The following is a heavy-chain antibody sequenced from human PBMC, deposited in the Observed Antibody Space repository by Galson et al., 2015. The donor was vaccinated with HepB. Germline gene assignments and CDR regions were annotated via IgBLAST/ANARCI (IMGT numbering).Heavy chain of an antibody. D-gene: IGHD5-18*01. CDR3: ARDRAHGYGDQIHAFDI. V-gene: IGHV1-46*01. CDR1: EYTFTNYF. CDR2: INPTAGNT. J-gene: IGHJ3*02. Sequence: SVKVSCKASEYTFTNYFLHWIRQAPGQELEWLGKINPTAGNTNYAQNFQGRVTLTRDTSTSTIYMELSSLKSDDTAVYYCARDRAHGYGDQIHAFDIWGQGTMVTVSS.